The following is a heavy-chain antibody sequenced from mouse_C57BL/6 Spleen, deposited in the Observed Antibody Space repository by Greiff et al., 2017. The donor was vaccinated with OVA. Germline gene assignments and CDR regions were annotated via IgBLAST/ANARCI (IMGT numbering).Heavy chain of an antibody. CDR3: ARHWDAWFAY. Sequence: VKLVESGAELVKPGASVKLSCKASGYTFTSYWMHWVKQRPGQGLEWIGMIHPNSGSTNYNEKFKSKATLTVDKSSSTAYMQLSSLTSEDSAVYYCARHWDAWFAYWGQGTLVTVSA. J-gene: IGHJ3*01. V-gene: IGHV1-64*01. CDR1: GYTFTSYW. CDR2: IHPNSGST. D-gene: IGHD4-1*01.